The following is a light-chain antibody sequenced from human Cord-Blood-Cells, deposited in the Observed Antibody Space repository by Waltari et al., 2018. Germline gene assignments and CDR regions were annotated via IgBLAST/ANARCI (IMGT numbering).Light chain of an antibody. Sequence: EIVWTQSSATLASSPGVRATLSWRASQSVSSYLAWYQQKPRQAPRLLIYDASNRATGIPARFRGSGSGTDYTLTISSLEPQDFVVYYCQQRSNWPPYTFGQGTKLEIK. CDR3: QQRSNWPPYT. CDR2: DAS. CDR1: QSVSSY. J-gene: IGKJ2*01. V-gene: IGKV3-11*01.